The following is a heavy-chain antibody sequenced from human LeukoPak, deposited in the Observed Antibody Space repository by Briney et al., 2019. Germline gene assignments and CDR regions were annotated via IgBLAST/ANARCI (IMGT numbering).Heavy chain of an antibody. CDR2: IRYDGSNK. CDR3: ARDRCSSTSCSLGFLDV. J-gene: IGHJ6*04. Sequence: GGSLRLSCATSGFTFSSYGMHWVRQAPGKGLDWVAFIRYDGSNKYYADSVKGRFTISRDNSKNTLYLQMNSLRAEDTAVYYCARDRCSSTSCSLGFLDVWGKGTTVTVSS. V-gene: IGHV3-30*02. CDR1: GFTFSSYG. D-gene: IGHD2-2*01.